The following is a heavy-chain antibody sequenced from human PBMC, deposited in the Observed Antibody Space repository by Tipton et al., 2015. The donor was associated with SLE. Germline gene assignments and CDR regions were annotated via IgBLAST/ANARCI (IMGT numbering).Heavy chain of an antibody. D-gene: IGHD6-13*01. CDR3: ARDLSSLSSSHPFDY. V-gene: IGHV3-21*01. CDR1: GFTFSSYS. Sequence: GSLRLSCAASGFTFSSYSMNWVRQAPGKGLEWVSSISSSSSYIYYADSVKGRFTISRDNAKNPLYLQMNSLRAEDTAVYYCARDLSSLSSSHPFDYWGQGTLVTVSS. CDR2: ISSSSSYI. J-gene: IGHJ4*02.